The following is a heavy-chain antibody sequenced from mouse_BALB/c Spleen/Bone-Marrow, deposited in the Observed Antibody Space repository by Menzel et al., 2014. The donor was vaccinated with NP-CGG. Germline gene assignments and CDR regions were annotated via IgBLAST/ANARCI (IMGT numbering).Heavy chain of an antibody. CDR2: INPYNGAT. CDR3: ARGGWDWYFDV. CDR1: GYSFAGYY. Sequence: VQLQQSGPELVKPGASVKISCKASGYSFAGYYMHWVKQSHVKSLEWIGRINPYNGATSYNQNFKDKASLTVDKSSSTAYMELHSLTSEDSAVYYCARGGWDWYFDVWGEGTTVTVSS. V-gene: IGHV1-31*01. J-gene: IGHJ1*01.